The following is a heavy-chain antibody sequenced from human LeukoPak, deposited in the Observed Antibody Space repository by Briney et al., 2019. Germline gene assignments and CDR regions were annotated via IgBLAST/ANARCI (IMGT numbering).Heavy chain of an antibody. CDR2: ISAYNGNT. CDR1: GYTFTSYG. D-gene: IGHD3-22*01. CDR3: ARDPISYYYDSSGAFDI. V-gene: IGHV1-18*04. Sequence: GASVKVSCKASGYTFTSYGISWVRQAPGQGLEWMGWISAYNGNTNYAQKLPGRVTMTTDTSTSTAYMELRSQRSDDTAVYYCARDPISYYYDSSGAFDIWGQGTMVTVSS. J-gene: IGHJ3*02.